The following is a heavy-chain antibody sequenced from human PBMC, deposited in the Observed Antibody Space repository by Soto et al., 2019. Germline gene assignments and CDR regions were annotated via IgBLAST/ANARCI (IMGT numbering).Heavy chain of an antibody. J-gene: IGHJ4*02. CDR1: GFTFSSYA. CDR2: ISGSGGST. V-gene: IGHV3-23*01. D-gene: IGHD3-10*01. CDR3: AKDNYYGSGSYYKAY. Sequence: GGSLRLSCAASGFTFSSYAMSWVRQAPGKGLEWVSAISGSGGSTYYADSVKGRFTISRDNSKNTLYLQMNSLRAEDTAVYYCAKDNYYGSGSYYKAYWGQGTLVTVSS.